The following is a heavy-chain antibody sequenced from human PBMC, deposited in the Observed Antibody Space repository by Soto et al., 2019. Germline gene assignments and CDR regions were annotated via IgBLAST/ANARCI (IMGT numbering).Heavy chain of an antibody. CDR2: ISGSGGST. V-gene: IGHV3-23*01. Sequence: EVQLLESGGGLVQPGGSLRLSCAASGFTFSSYAMSWVRQAPGKGLEWVSAISGSGGSTYYADSVKGRFTISRDNSKNTLHLQLNSLRAEDTAVYYCAKDSRGGYNWDFDYWGQGTLVTVSS. D-gene: IGHD5-12*01. CDR3: AKDSRGGYNWDFDY. J-gene: IGHJ4*02. CDR1: GFTFSSYA.